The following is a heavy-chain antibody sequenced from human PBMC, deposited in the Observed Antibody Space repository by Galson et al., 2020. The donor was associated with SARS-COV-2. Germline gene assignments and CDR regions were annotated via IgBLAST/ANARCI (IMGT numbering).Heavy chain of an antibody. D-gene: IGHD3-22*01. CDR2: INRDGSSR. V-gene: IGHV3-74*01. J-gene: IGHJ6*02. CDR3: ATQEFYYGSSGYEVCVYGIDV. Sequence: AGSLRLSCPASGFTISNYWMHWVRQPPGKGLVWVSRINRDGSSRNYTDSVKGRFTISRDNAKNTLYLQMNSLRAEDTAVYYCATQEFYYGSSGYEVCVYGIDVWGQGTTVTVSS. CDR1: GFTISNYW.